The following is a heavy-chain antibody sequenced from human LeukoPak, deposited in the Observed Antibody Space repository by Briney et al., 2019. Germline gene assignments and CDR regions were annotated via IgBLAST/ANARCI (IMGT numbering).Heavy chain of an antibody. CDR2: ISGSGGST. Sequence: PGGSLRLSCAASGFTFSSYAMSWVRQAPGKGLEWVSAISGSGGSTYYADSVKGRFTISRDNSKNTLYLQMNSLRAEDTAVYYCAKGEHITIFGVVTNPGVFFDYWGQGTLVTVSS. D-gene: IGHD3-3*01. CDR3: AKGEHITIFGVVTNPGVFFDY. J-gene: IGHJ4*02. CDR1: GFTFSSYA. V-gene: IGHV3-23*01.